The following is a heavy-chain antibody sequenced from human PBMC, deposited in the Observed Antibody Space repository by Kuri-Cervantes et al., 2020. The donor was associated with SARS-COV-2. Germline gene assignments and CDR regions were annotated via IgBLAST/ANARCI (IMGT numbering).Heavy chain of an antibody. J-gene: IGHJ4*02. CDR1: GGTFSSYA. CDR3: ARVGDYYDSSGYYLY. CDR2: IIPIFGTA. D-gene: IGHD3-22*01. V-gene: IGHV1-69*06. Sequence: SVKVSCKASGGTFSSYAISWVRQAPGQGLEWMGGIIPIFGTANYAQKFQGRVTITADKSTSTAYMELSSLRSEDTAVYYCARVGDYYDSSGYYLYWGQGTLVTVSS.